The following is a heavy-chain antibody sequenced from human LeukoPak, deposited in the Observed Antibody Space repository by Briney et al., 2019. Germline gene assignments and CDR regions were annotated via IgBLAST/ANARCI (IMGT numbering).Heavy chain of an antibody. CDR3: AKGHCTNGICWLD. D-gene: IGHD2-8*01. J-gene: IGHJ4*02. CDR2: IYSAGST. Sequence: PGGSLRLSCAAPGFTVSSTYMSWVRQAPGKGLEWVSIIYSAGSTYYAGSVKGRFTISRDNSKNTLYLQMNSLRAEDTAVYYCAKGHCTNGICWLDWGQGTLVTVSS. CDR1: GFTVSSTY. V-gene: IGHV3-53*01.